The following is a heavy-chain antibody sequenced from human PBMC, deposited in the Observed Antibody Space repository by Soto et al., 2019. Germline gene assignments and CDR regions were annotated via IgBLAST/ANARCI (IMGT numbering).Heavy chain of an antibody. CDR2: ISWSSVNI. V-gene: IGHV3-9*01. D-gene: IGHD3-22*01. J-gene: IGHJ2*01. CDR1: GFNFDDYA. CDR3: AKDASGDYDRGYFDL. Sequence: QLVESGGGLVQPGRSLRLSCTASGFNFDDYAMHWVRQAPGKGLEWVSGISWSSVNIGYADSVKGRFTISRDNSADSLFLQIASPRTDDTALYFCAKDASGDYDRGYFDLWGRGTLVTVPS.